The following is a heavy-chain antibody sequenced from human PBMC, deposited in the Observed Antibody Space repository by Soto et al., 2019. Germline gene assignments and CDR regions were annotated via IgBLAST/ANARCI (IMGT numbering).Heavy chain of an antibody. V-gene: IGHV3-23*01. D-gene: IGHD5-18*01. J-gene: IGHJ5*02. CDR1: GFTFSSYA. CDR2: ISGSGGST. CDR3: VNVRGYSYGYCWFDP. Sequence: GGSLRLSCAASGFTFSSYAMSWVRQAPGKGLEWVSAISGSGGSTYYADSVKGRITISRDTSKNTLYLQMNSLRAEDTAVYYCVNVRGYSYGYCWFDPGGQGTLVTVAA.